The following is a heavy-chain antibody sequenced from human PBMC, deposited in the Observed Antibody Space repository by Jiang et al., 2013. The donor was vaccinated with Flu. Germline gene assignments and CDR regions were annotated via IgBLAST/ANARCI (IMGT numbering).Heavy chain of an antibody. J-gene: IGHJ4*02. CDR3: ARSGTIFGVLYYFDV. Sequence: KGLEWVSYINTSGYTIYYADSVKGRFTISRDNAKNSLYLQMNSLRAEDTAVYYCARSGTIFGVLYYFDVLGPGNPGHRLL. CDR2: INTSGYTI. D-gene: IGHD3-3*01. V-gene: IGHV3-48*03.